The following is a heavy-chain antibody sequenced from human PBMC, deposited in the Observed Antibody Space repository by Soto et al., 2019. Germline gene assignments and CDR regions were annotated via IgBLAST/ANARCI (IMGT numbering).Heavy chain of an antibody. CDR2: IVVGSGNT. V-gene: IGHV1-58*02. CDR1: GFTFTSSA. J-gene: IGHJ4*02. CDR3: AEVKTRLGELRDFDY. D-gene: IGHD3-10*01. Sequence: SVKVSCKASGFTFTSSAMQWVRQARGQRLEWIGWIVVGSGNTNYAQKFQERVTITRDMSTSTAYMELSSLRSEDTAVYYCAEVKTRLGELRDFDYWGKGTLVTAPQ.